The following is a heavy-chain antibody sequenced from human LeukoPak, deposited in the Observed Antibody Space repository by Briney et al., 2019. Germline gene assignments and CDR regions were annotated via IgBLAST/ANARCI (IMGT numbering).Heavy chain of an antibody. CDR1: GFTFSSYA. CDR2: ISGSGGST. J-gene: IGHJ4*02. D-gene: IGHD5-18*01. V-gene: IGHV3-23*01. Sequence: HPGGSLRLSCAASGFTFSSYAMSWVRQAPGKGLEWVSAISGSGGSTYYADSVKGRFTISRDNSKNTLYLQMNSLRAEDTAVYYCARYSYGSYYFDYWGQGTLVTVSS. CDR3: ARYSYGSYYFDY.